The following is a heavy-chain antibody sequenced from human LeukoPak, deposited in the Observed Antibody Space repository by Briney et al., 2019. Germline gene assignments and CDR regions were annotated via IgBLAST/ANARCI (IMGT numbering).Heavy chain of an antibody. J-gene: IGHJ4*02. D-gene: IGHD1-26*01. CDR1: GFTFSSYS. Sequence: GGSLRLSCAASGFTFSSYSMNWVRQAPGKGLEWVSSITSSGRYIYYADSVKGRFTISRDNSENSLYPQMDSLTAEDTAVYYCTRKGSQWDFLVDYWGQGTRVAVSP. CDR2: ITSSGRYI. CDR3: TRKGSQWDFLVDY. V-gene: IGHV3-21*01.